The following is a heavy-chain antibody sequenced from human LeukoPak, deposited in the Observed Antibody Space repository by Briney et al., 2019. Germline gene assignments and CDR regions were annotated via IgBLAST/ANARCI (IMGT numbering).Heavy chain of an antibody. CDR1: GYTFTSYA. J-gene: IGHJ6*03. CDR3: ARGGWPGYYYYYMDV. V-gene: IGHV7-4-1*02. Sequence: ASVKVSCKASGYTFTSYAMNWVRQAPGQGLEWMGWINTNTGNPTYAQGFTGRFVFSLDTSVSTAYLQISSLKAEDTAVYYCARGGWPGYYYYYMDVWGKGTTVTVSS. CDR2: INTNTGNP. D-gene: IGHD6-19*01.